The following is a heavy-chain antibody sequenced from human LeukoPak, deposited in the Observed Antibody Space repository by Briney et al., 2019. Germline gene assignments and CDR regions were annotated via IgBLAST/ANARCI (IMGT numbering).Heavy chain of an antibody. CDR3: ASKDY. CDR1: GGSFSGYY. V-gene: IGHV4-34*01. Sequence: SETLSLTCAVYGGSFSGYYWSWIRQPPGKGLEWIGEINHSGSTSCNPSLKSRVTISVDTSKNQFSLKLSSVTAADTAVYYCASKDYWGQGTLVTVSS. CDR2: INHSGST. J-gene: IGHJ4*02.